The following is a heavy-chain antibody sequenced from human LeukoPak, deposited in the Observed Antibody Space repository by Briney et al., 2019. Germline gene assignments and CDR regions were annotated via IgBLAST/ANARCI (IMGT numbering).Heavy chain of an antibody. CDR3: ARDSGAIFGVVTSWDYYYMDV. CDR1: GYTFTSYY. Sequence: GASVKVSCKASGYTFTSYYMHWVRQAPGQGLEWRGIINPSGGSTSYAQKFQGRVTMTRDTSTSTVYMELSSLRSEDTAVYYCARDSGAIFGVVTSWDYYYMDVWGKGTTVTVSS. V-gene: IGHV1-46*01. CDR2: INPSGGST. D-gene: IGHD3-3*01. J-gene: IGHJ6*03.